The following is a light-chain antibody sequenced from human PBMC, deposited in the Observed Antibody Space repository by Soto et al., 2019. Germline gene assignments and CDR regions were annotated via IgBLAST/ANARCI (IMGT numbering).Light chain of an antibody. CDR2: GAS. Sequence: EIVLTQSPGTLSLSPGERATLSCRASQSVSSSYLAWYQQKPGQAPRLLIHGASGRATGIPDRFSGSGSGKDFTLTISRLEPEDFAVYYCQQYGSSPLTFGGGTKVEIK. CDR1: QSVSSSY. J-gene: IGKJ4*01. CDR3: QQYGSSPLT. V-gene: IGKV3-20*01.